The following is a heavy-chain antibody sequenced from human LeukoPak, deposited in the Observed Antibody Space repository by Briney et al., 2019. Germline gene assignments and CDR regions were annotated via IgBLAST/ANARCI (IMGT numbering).Heavy chain of an antibody. CDR2: ISSSSSYI. J-gene: IGHJ4*02. Sequence: GESLRLSCAASGFTFSSYSMNWVRQAPGKGLEWDSSISSSSSYIYYADSVKGRFTISRDNAKNSLYLQMNSLRAEDTAVYYCARNMNAYCSSTSCYPGSFDYWGQGTLVTVSS. V-gene: IGHV3-21*01. CDR1: GFTFSSYS. D-gene: IGHD2-2*01. CDR3: ARNMNAYCSSTSCYPGSFDY.